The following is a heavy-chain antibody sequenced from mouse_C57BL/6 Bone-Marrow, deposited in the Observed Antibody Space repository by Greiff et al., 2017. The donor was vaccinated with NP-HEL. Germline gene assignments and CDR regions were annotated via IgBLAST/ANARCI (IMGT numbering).Heavy chain of an antibody. Sequence: VKLQQSGAELARPGASVKLSCKASGYTFTSYGISWVKQRTGQGLEWIGEIYPRSGNTYYNEKFKGKATLTADKSSSTAYMELRSLTSEDSAVYFCAPITTEFSFAYWGQGTLVTVSA. CDR1: GYTFTSYG. CDR3: APITTEFSFAY. J-gene: IGHJ3*01. V-gene: IGHV1-81*01. D-gene: IGHD1-1*01. CDR2: IYPRSGNT.